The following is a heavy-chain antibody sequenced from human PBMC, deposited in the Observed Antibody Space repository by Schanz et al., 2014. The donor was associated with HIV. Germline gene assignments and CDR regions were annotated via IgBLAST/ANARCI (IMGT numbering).Heavy chain of an antibody. CDR1: GFSFSDTY. V-gene: IGHV3-11*01. CDR3: ARPDYDFWVDV. D-gene: IGHD3-3*01. CDR2: ISGSGNTI. Sequence: QVQLVESGGGLVKPGGSLRLSWAASGFSFSDTYMTWIRQAPGKGLEWVSYISGSGNTIYYADSVKGRFTISRDNAKNSLSLQMNSLRAEDTAVYYCARPDYDFWVDVWGQGTTVIVSS. J-gene: IGHJ6*02.